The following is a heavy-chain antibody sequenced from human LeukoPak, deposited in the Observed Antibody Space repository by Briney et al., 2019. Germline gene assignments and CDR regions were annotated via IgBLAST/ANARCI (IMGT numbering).Heavy chain of an antibody. CDR3: ARRPTRDNNWFDP. CDR1: GGSINRGGYY. J-gene: IGHJ5*02. CDR2: IYYSGST. V-gene: IGHV4-31*03. D-gene: IGHD1-1*01. Sequence: PSETLSLTCTVSGGSINRGGYYWNWIRQYPGKGLEWIGCIYYSGSTYYSPSLKSRVTISVDTSKNQFSLKLSSVTAADTAVYFCARRPTRDNNWFDPWGQGTLVTVSS.